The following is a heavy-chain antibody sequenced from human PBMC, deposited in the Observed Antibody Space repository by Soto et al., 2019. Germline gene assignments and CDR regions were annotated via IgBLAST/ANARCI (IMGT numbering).Heavy chain of an antibody. J-gene: IGHJ6*03. V-gene: IGHV1-18*01. CDR1: GYTFTSYG. Sequence: ASVKVSCKASGYTFTSYGISWVRQAPGQGLEWMGWISAYNGNTNYAQKLQGRVTMTTDTSTSTAYMELRSLRSDDTAVYYCARGDIVVVPAEPHYYMDVWGKGTTVTVSS. CDR3: ARGDIVVVPAEPHYYMDV. D-gene: IGHD2-2*01. CDR2: ISAYNGNT.